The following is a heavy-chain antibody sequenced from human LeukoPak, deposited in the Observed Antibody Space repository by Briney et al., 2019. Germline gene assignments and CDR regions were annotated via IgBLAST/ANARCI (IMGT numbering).Heavy chain of an antibody. J-gene: IGHJ5*02. Sequence: SETLSLTCTVSGGSISSGSYYWSWIRQPAGKGLEWIGRIYTSGSTNYNPSLKSRVTISVDTSKNQFSLKLSSVTAADTAVYYCARDLVVVPAAPNWFDPWGQGTLVTVSS. CDR3: ARDLVVVPAAPNWFDP. V-gene: IGHV4-61*02. CDR2: IYTSGST. D-gene: IGHD2-2*01. CDR1: GGSISSGSYY.